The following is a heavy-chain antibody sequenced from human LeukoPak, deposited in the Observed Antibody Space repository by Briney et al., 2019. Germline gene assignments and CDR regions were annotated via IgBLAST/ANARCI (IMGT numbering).Heavy chain of an antibody. CDR1: GGSISSYY. CDR3: ARGWSETTIYYYFMDV. CDR2: INHSGYT. V-gene: IGHV4-34*01. Sequence: PSGTLSLTCTVSGGSISSYYWSWIRQPPGKGLQWIGEINHSGYTNYNPSLKSRVSISVDTSKNQFSLKLSSVTAADTALYFCARGWSETTIYYYFMDVWGKGTTVTVSS. J-gene: IGHJ6*03. D-gene: IGHD3-3*01.